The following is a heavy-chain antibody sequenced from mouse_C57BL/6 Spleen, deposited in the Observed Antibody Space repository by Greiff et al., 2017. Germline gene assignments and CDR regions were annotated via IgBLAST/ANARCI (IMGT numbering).Heavy chain of an antibody. CDR1: GFNIKDYY. CDR3: AEGVGKDHDY. CDR2: IDPEDGET. V-gene: IGHV14-2*01. Sequence: DVKLQESGAELVKPGASVKLSCTASGFNIKDYYMHWVKQRTEQGLEWIGRIDPEDGETKYAPNLQGKATITADTYTNTAYLQLSSLTSEDTAVYYCAEGVGKDHDYWGQGTTLTVSS. D-gene: IGHD2-1*01. J-gene: IGHJ2*01.